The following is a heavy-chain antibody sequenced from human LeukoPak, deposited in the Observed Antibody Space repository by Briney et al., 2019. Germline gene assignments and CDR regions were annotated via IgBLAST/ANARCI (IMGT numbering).Heavy chain of an antibody. V-gene: IGHV4-4*02. J-gene: IGHJ5*02. CDR1: GGSISSSNW. CDR2: IYHSGST. D-gene: IGHD4-17*01. Sequence: PSGTLSLTCAVSGGSISSSNWWSWVGQPPGKGLEWIGEIYHSGSTNYNPSLKSRVTISVDKSKNQFSLKLSSVTAADMAVYYCARDPYGDYEWFDPWGQGTLVTVSS. CDR3: ARDPYGDYEWFDP.